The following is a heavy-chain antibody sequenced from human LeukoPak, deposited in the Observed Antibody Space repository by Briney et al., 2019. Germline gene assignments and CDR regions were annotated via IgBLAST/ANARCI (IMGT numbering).Heavy chain of an antibody. Sequence: GASVKVSCKASGYTFTNYTMHWVRQAPGQRLEWMEWINAGNGNTKYPQKFQGRVTITRDTSASTAYMELSSLRSEDTAVYYCARIGSNGSYDYWGQGTLVTVSS. CDR2: INAGNGNT. CDR3: ARIGSNGSYDY. D-gene: IGHD6-19*01. V-gene: IGHV1-3*01. J-gene: IGHJ4*02. CDR1: GYTFTNYT.